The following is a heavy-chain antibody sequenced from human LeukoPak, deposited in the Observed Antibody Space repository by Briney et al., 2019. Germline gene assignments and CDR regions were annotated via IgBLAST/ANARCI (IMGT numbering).Heavy chain of an antibody. Sequence: QTGGSLRLSCVASGFTVSSNYMSWVRQAPGKGLEWVSVIYSAGNTYYADSVKGRFNISRHNSEHTLYLNMNSVRVEDTAVYFCARGGTPGYSSGRIDYWGQGTLVTVSS. CDR1: GFTVSSNY. D-gene: IGHD6-19*01. CDR2: IYSAGNT. CDR3: ARGGTPGYSSGRIDY. V-gene: IGHV3-53*04. J-gene: IGHJ4*02.